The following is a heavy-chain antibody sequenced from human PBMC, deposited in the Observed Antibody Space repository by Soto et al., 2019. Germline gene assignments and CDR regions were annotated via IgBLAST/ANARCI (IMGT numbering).Heavy chain of an antibody. D-gene: IGHD3-22*01. Sequence: QVQLQESGPGLVKPSQTLSLTCTVSGGSISSGGYYWSWIRQHPGKGLEWIGYIYYSGSTYYNPSLKSRVTISVDTSKNQFCLKLSSVTAADTAVYYCAREGQCDHYYDSSPIAYWGQGTLVNVSS. CDR3: AREGQCDHYYDSSPIAY. CDR1: GGSISSGGYY. V-gene: IGHV4-31*03. CDR2: IYYSGST. J-gene: IGHJ4*02.